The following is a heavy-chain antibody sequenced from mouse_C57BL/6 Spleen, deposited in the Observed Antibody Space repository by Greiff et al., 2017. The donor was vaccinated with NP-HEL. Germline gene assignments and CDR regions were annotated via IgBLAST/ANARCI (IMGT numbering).Heavy chain of an antibody. J-gene: IGHJ4*01. CDR3: ARSRAGPAMDY. CDR2: IYPGDGDT. Sequence: VKLQESGAELVKPGASVKISCKASGYAFSSYWMNWVKQRPGKGLEWIGQIYPGDGDTNYNGKFKGKATLTADKSSSTAYMQLSSLTSEDSAVYFCARSRAGPAMDYWGQGTSVTVSS. D-gene: IGHD3-3*01. CDR1: GYAFSSYW. V-gene: IGHV1-80*01.